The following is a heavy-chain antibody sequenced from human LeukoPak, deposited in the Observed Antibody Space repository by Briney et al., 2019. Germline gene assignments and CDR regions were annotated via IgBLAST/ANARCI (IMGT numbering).Heavy chain of an antibody. D-gene: IGHD5-24*01. J-gene: IGHJ1*01. CDR3: ARDLDDYNGLPPFFQH. CDR2: IKQDGSEK. CDR1: GFTFSNCW. Sequence: GGSLRLSCAASGFTFSNCWMSWVRQAPGKGLEWVANIKQDGSEKYYVDSVKGRFTISRDNAKNSLYLQMNSLRAEDTAVYYCARDLDDYNGLPPFFQHWGQGTLVTVSS. V-gene: IGHV3-7*03.